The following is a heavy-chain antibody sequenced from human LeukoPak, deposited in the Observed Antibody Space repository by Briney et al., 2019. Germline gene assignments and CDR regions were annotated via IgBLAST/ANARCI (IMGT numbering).Heavy chain of an antibody. CDR3: ARTFVSGDGYKVGYFDY. CDR2: IYSSGST. J-gene: IGHJ4*02. CDR1: GFTVSSNY. D-gene: IGHD5-24*01. Sequence: AGGSLRLSCAASGFTVSSNYMSWVRQAPGKGLEWVSLIYSSGSTYYADSVKGRFTISRDNSKNTLYLQMNSLTAEDTAVYYCARTFVSGDGYKVGYFDYWGQGTQVTVSS. V-gene: IGHV3-53*01.